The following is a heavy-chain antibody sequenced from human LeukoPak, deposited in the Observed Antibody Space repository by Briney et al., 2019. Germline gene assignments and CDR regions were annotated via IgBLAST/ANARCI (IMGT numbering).Heavy chain of an antibody. CDR1: GYTFTSYG. D-gene: IGHD1-7*01. Sequence: GASVEVSCKASGYTFTSYGISWVRQAPGQGFEWMGWISAYNGNTNYAQKLQGRVTMTTDTSTSTAYMELRSLRSDDTAVYYCARDPVIITGTTGGYYYGMDVWGQGTTVTVSS. CDR2: ISAYNGNT. V-gene: IGHV1-18*01. CDR3: ARDPVIITGTTGGYYYGMDV. J-gene: IGHJ6*02.